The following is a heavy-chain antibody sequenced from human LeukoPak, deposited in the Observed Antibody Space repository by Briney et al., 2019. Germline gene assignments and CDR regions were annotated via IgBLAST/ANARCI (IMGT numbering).Heavy chain of an antibody. CDR1: GYSFTXXX. Sequence: GESLKISCXGSGYSFTXXXXXXXXXIXXXXXXXXXXXYPGXSDTRYSPSXQGQVTISADXXISPAYLQWSSLKASGTAMYYCARHAGGYSSSSYFDYWGQGTLVTVSS. J-gene: IGHJ4*02. D-gene: IGHD6-13*01. CDR2: XYPGXSDT. V-gene: IGHV5-51*01. CDR3: ARHAGGYSSSSYFDY.